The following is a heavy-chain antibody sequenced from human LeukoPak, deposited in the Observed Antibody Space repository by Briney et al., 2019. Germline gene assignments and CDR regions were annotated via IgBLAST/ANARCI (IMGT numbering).Heavy chain of an antibody. J-gene: IGHJ4*02. V-gene: IGHV3-74*01. CDR2: IDTDGSTT. CDR3: ARDQRVTGRPDIDY. CDR1: GFTFSRFW. Sequence: PGGSLRLSCAASGFTFSRFWMHWVRQPPGKGLVWVSRIDTDGSTTTYADSVKGRFTISRDNAKNTLYLQMNNLRAEDTAMYYCARDQRVTGRPDIDYWGQGTLVIVSS. D-gene: IGHD6-6*01.